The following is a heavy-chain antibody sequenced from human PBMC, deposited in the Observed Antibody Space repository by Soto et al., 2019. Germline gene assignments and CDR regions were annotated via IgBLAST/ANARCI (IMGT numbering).Heavy chain of an antibody. CDR2: TYPEDSQT. CDR1: GYSFTSYW. J-gene: IGHJ5*02. V-gene: IGHV5-51*01. CDR3: ARRRYXDTLLDP. Sequence: GESLKISCKASGYSFTSYWIGWARQISGKGLEWMGITYPEDSQTLYSPSFQGQVTISVDKSISTVYLQWSSLKASDTATYYCARRRYXDTLLDPWGQGTLVTVSS. D-gene: IGHD3-9*01.